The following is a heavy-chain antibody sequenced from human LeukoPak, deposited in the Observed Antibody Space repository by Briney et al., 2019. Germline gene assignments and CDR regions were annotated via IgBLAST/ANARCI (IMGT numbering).Heavy chain of an antibody. J-gene: IGHJ4*02. V-gene: IGHV4-31*03. D-gene: IGHD6-13*01. Sequence: SQTLSLTCTVSGGSISSGGYYWTWIRQPPGKGLEWIGYIYYSGSTYYNSGGTYYNPSLKSRVAISVDTSKNQFSLKLSSVTAADTAVYYCARAGSGAAGLFDYWGQGTLVTVSS. CDR3: ARAGSGAAGLFDY. CDR2: IYYSGSTYYNSGGT. CDR1: GGSISSGGYY.